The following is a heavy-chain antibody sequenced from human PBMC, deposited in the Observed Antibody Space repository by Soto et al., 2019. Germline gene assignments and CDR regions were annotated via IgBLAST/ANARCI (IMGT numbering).Heavy chain of an antibody. V-gene: IGHV4-59*01. CDR3: ARSGYDSSGYYVTPFDYYYGMDV. D-gene: IGHD3-22*01. J-gene: IGHJ6*02. Sequence: QVQLQESGPGLVKPSETLSLTCTVSGGSISSYYWSWIRQPPGKVLEWIGYIYYSGSTNYNPSLMSRVTISVDTSKNQFSLKLSSVTAADTAVYYCARSGYDSSGYYVTPFDYYYGMDVWGQGTTVTVSS. CDR2: IYYSGST. CDR1: GGSISSYY.